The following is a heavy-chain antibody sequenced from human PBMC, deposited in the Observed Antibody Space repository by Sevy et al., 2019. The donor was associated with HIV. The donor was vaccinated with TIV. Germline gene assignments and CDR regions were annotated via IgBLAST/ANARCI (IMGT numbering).Heavy chain of an antibody. CDR2: ISSSGSTI. Sequence: GGSLRLSCAASGFTFSDYYMSWIRQAPGKGLEWVSYISSSGSTIYYAVSVKGRFTISRDNAKNSLYLQMNSLRAEDTAVYYCAREQQQLPNYYYGMDVWGQRTTVTVSS. D-gene: IGHD6-13*01. V-gene: IGHV3-11*01. CDR1: GFTFSDYY. CDR3: AREQQQLPNYYYGMDV. J-gene: IGHJ6*02.